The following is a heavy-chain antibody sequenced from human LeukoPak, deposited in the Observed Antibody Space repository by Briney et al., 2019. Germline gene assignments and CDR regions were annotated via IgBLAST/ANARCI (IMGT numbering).Heavy chain of an antibody. J-gene: IGHJ4*02. V-gene: IGHV4-59*08. D-gene: IGHD2-2*01. CDR2: ISYSGST. CDR1: GGSISSDY. Sequence: SETLSLTCTVSGGSISSDYWSWIRQPPGKGLEWIGWISYSGSTNFNPSLKTRVTISVGTSKNQFSLKLSSVTAADTAVYYCARQASCSSTNCYPFDYWGQGTLVTVSS. CDR3: ARQASCSSTNCYPFDY.